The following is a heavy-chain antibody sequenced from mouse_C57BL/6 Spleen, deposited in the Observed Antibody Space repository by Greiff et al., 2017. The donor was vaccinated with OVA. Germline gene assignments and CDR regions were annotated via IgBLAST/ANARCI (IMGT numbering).Heavy chain of an antibody. CDR3: ARPITTVVAPYFDY. J-gene: IGHJ2*01. CDR2: INPNNGGT. V-gene: IGHV1-26*01. CDR1: GYTFTDYY. D-gene: IGHD1-1*01. Sequence: VQLQQSGPELVKPGASVKISCKASGYTFTDYYMNWVKQSHGKSLEWIGDINPNNGGTSYNQKFKGKATLTVDKSSSTAYMELRSLTSEDSAVYYCARPITTVVAPYFDYWGQGTTLTVSS.